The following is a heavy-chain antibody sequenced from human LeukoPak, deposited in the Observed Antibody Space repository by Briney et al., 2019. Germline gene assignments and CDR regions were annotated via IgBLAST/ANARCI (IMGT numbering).Heavy chain of an antibody. CDR1: GFPFSTYW. J-gene: IGHJ3*02. Sequence: PGGSLRLSCAASGFPFSTYWMSWVRQAPGKGLEWVSSISSSSSYIYYADSVKGRFTISRDNAKNSLYLQMNSLRDADTAFYYCARRISVAGGGTAFDMWGQGTMVTVSS. D-gene: IGHD6-19*01. CDR2: ISSSSSYI. CDR3: ARRISVAGGGTAFDM. V-gene: IGHV3-21*04.